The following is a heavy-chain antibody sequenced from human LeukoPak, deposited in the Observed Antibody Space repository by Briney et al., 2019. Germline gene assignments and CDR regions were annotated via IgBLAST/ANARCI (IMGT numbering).Heavy chain of an antibody. CDR1: GYTFTGYY. J-gene: IGHJ6*03. CDR3: ARDLGSGWFNYYYYYYMDV. D-gene: IGHD6-19*01. V-gene: IGHV1-2*02. Sequence: ASVKVSCKASGYTFTGYYMHWVRQAPGQGLEWVGWINPNSGGTNYAQKFQGRVTMTRDTSISTAYMELSRLRSDDTAVYYCARDLGSGWFNYYYYYYMDVWGKGTTVTVSS. CDR2: INPNSGGT.